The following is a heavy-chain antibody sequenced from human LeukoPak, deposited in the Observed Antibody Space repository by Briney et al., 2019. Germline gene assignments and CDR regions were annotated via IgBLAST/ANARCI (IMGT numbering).Heavy chain of an antibody. J-gene: IGHJ4*02. CDR3: AKRGVVIRVILVGFHKEAYYFDS. D-gene: IGHD3-22*01. CDR2: IRNSGGST. V-gene: IGHV3-23*01. Sequence: QSGGSLRLSCAVSGITLSNYGMSWVRQAPGKGLEWVAGIRNSGGSTNYADPVKGRFTISRDNPKSTLYLQMNSLRAEDTAVYFCAKRGVVIRVILVGFHKEAYYFDSWGQGALVTVSS. CDR1: GITLSNYG.